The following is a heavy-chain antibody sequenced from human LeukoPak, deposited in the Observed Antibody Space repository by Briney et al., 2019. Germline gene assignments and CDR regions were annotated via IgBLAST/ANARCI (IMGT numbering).Heavy chain of an antibody. V-gene: IGHV3-74*01. D-gene: IGHD6-19*01. J-gene: IGHJ4*02. CDR1: GFTFSKYS. CDR2: INTDGAGT. Sequence: GGSLRLSCAASGFTFSKYSMRWVRQAPGKGLESVSRINTDGAGTTYADSVRGRFTVSRDNADNTTLLQMNSVRDEDAAVYYCATKQGRAPPPDSWGQGTPVTVSS. CDR3: ATKQGRAPPPDS.